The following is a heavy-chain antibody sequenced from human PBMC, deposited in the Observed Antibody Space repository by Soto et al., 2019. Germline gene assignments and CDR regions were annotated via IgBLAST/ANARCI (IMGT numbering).Heavy chain of an antibody. V-gene: IGHV1-69-2*01. Sequence: EVQLVQSGAEVKKPGATVKISCNISGYTFTDYYIHWVQQAPGKGLEWMGLVDPEDGETIYAEKFQGRVTKTADTSTDTAYMELSSLRSEDTAVYYCATLRRSTGGIFDYWVQGTLVTVS. CDR1: GYTFTDYY. D-gene: IGHD4-4*01. CDR3: ATLRRSTGGIFDY. J-gene: IGHJ4*02. CDR2: VDPEDGET.